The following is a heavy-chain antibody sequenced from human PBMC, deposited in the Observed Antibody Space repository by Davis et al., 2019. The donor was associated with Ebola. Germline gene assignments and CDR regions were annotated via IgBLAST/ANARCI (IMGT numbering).Heavy chain of an antibody. D-gene: IGHD6-19*01. J-gene: IGHJ4*02. CDR2: IYYSGIT. Sequence: SETLSLTCTVSGGSISSGDYYWSWIRQPPGKGLEWIGYIYYSGITNYNPSLKSRVTISVDTSKNQFSLKLSSVTAADTAVYYCARRKGQWLVLDYWGQGTLVTVSS. CDR3: ARRKGQWLVLDY. CDR1: GGSISSGDYY. V-gene: IGHV4-30-4*01.